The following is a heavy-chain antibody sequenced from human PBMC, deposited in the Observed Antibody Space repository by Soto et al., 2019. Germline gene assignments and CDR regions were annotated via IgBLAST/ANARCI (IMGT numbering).Heavy chain of an antibody. V-gene: IGHV4-30-4*01. D-gene: IGHD7-27*01. Sequence: SETLSLTCTVSGGSISSGDYYWSWIRQPPGKGLEWIGYIYYSGSTYYNPSLKSRVTISVDTSKNQFSLKLSSVTAADTAVYYCARIQTGTGSFDYWGQGTLVTVSS. J-gene: IGHJ4*02. CDR1: GGSISSGDYY. CDR3: ARIQTGTGSFDY. CDR2: IYYSGST.